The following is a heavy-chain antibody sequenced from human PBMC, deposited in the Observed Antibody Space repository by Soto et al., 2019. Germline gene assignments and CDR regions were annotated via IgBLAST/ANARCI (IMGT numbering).Heavy chain of an antibody. V-gene: IGHV4-59*01. CDR2: VFYTGRA. J-gene: IGHJ6*02. CDR1: GGSLGSYY. CDR3: ARDGGARMTPNPYYYNGMDV. Sequence: SETLSLTCTVSGGSLGSYYWSWIRQPPGKGLEWIGYVFYTGRANYNASLKSRVSISLDTSNYQFSLKLSYGTAADTAVYYCARDGGARMTPNPYYYNGMDVWGPGTKVTVYS. D-gene: IGHD2-15*01.